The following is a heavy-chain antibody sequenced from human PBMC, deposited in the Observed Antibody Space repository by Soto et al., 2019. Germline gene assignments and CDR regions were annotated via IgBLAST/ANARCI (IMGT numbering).Heavy chain of an antibody. CDR3: EQDELGGNGEWDYFDP. CDR2: IHGSGGCT. Sequence: PGGSLRLSCAASGFTFNNYAMSWVRQAPGKGLEWVSSIHGSGGCTYYTDSVKGRFTVSRDDSKKTLYLQMSSLRVDDTAVYYCEQDELGGNGEWDYFDPCGQGTLVTVSS. J-gene: IGHJ5*02. CDR1: GFTFNNYA. D-gene: IGHD3-10*01. V-gene: IGHV3-23*01.